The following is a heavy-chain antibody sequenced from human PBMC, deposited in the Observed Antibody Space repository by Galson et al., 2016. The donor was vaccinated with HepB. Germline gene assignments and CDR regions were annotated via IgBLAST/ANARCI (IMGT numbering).Heavy chain of an antibody. CDR1: GFTFSRSD. CDR3: AKPETRPYDILTGYSHFDY. J-gene: IGHJ4*02. V-gene: IGHV3-30*18. Sequence: SLRLSCAASGFTFSRSDMYWVRQAPGKGLEWVAVTSYDGSNEYYADSVQGRFTISRDNSQNTLYLQMNSLRAEETAVYYCAKPETRPYDILTGYSHFDYWGQGTLVTVSS. D-gene: IGHD3-9*01. CDR2: TSYDGSNE.